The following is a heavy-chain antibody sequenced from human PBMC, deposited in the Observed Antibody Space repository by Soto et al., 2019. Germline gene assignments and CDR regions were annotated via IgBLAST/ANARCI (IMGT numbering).Heavy chain of an antibody. Sequence: EVQLVESGGGLFKPGGSLRPSWPASGFTLSSYSLNGVRQAPGKGREWVSSISSSSGYIYYADSVKGRFTISRDNAKNSLYLQMNSLRAEDTAVYYCARDARIYGSGWGEAFDIWGQGTMVTVSS. CDR1: GFTLSSYS. CDR3: ARDARIYGSGWGEAFDI. D-gene: IGHD6-19*01. J-gene: IGHJ3*02. CDR2: ISSSSGYI. V-gene: IGHV3-21*01.